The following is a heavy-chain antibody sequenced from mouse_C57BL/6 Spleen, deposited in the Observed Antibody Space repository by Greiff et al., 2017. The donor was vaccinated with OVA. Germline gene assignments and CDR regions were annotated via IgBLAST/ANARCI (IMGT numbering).Heavy chain of an antibody. J-gene: IGHJ4*01. V-gene: IGHV1-22*01. D-gene: IGHD1-1*01. CDR1: GYTFTDYN. CDR3: ARGYYGSSYEAMDY. Sequence: EVQLVESGPELVKPGASVKMSCKASGYTFTDYNMHWVKQSHGKSLEWIGYINPNNGGTSYNQKFKGKATLTVNKSSSTAYMELRSLTSEDSAVYYCARGYYGSSYEAMDYWGQGTSVTVSS. CDR2: INPNNGGT.